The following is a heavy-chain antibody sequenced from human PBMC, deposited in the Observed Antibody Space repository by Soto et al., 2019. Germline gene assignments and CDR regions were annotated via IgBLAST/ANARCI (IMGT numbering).Heavy chain of an antibody. Sequence: PSETLSLTCSVSGASMNTDFWSWIRQPGGKGLEWIGRVYTSGTTNYNPSLKSRVTMSVDTSKKQVSLKLISLTAADTGLYYCARDEPDTGEGFDIWGQGTMVTVSS. CDR1: GASMNTDF. CDR2: VYTSGTT. CDR3: ARDEPDTGEGFDI. V-gene: IGHV4-4*07. J-gene: IGHJ3*02. D-gene: IGHD3-10*01.